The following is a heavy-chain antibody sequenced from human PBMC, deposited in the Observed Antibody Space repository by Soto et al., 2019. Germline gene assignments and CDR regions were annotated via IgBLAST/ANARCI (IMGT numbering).Heavy chain of an antibody. V-gene: IGHV3-73*01. J-gene: IGHJ4*02. D-gene: IGHD1-26*01. Sequence: GGSLRLSCAASGFTFSGSAMHWVRQASGKGLEWVGRIRSKANSYAKAYAASVKGRFTISRDDSKNTAYLQMNSLKTEDTAVYYCTRRPEVGIPGYWGQGTLVTVSS. CDR1: GFTFSGSA. CDR3: TRRPEVGIPGY. CDR2: IRSKANSYAK.